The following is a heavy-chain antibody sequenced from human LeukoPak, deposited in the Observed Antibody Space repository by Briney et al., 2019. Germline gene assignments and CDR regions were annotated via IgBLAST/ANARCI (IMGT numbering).Heavy chain of an antibody. Sequence: SETLSLTCTVSGASITTYYWNWIRQPAGKGMEWLGRIHASGTSDYNPSLKSRVSMSADMSKNQLSLQVRSVTAADTAMYFCASESKIWGQGTLVTVSS. V-gene: IGHV4-4*07. D-gene: IGHD4-11*01. CDR1: GASITTYY. J-gene: IGHJ4*02. CDR3: ASESKI. CDR2: IHASGTS.